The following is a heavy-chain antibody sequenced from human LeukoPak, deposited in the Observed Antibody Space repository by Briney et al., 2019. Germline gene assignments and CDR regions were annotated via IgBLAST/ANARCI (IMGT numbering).Heavy chain of an antibody. CDR2: IKLFGDEQ. CDR1: GFIFSHYW. CDR3: ARALTTDHSGRWFDP. Sequence: PGGSLRLSCEGSGFIFSHYWMSWPRQAPGKEPEWVAIIKLFGDEQYYGDSVKGRFIISRDNARNLLYLQMHSLRADDTAIYYCARALTTDHSGRWFDPWGQGTLVTVSS. V-gene: IGHV3-7*01. J-gene: IGHJ5*02. D-gene: IGHD4-17*01.